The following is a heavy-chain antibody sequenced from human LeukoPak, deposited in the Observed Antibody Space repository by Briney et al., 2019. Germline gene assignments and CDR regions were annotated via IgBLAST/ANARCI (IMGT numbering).Heavy chain of an antibody. CDR3: AKHSSSWADFDY. Sequence: PGRSLRLSCEASGFTFSSYGMHWVRQAPGKGLEWVAVISYDGSNKYYADSVKGRFTISRDNSKNTLYLQMNSLRAEDTAVYYCAKHSSSWADFDYWGQGTLVTVSS. CDR1: GFTFSSYG. D-gene: IGHD6-13*01. V-gene: IGHV3-30*18. J-gene: IGHJ4*02. CDR2: ISYDGSNK.